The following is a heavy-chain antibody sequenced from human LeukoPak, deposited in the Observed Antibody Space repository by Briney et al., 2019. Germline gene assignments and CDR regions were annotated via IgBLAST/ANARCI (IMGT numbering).Heavy chain of an antibody. CDR1: GYTFTSYY. J-gene: IGHJ4*02. V-gene: IGHV1-46*01. D-gene: IGHD3-3*01. CDR3: ARARPPLRFLEWLRRYYFDY. CDR2: INPSGGST. Sequence: ASVKVSCKASGYTFTSYYMHWVRQAPGQGLEWMGIINPSGGSTSYAQKFQGRVTMTRDTSTSTVYMELSSLRSEDTAVYYCARARPPLRFLEWLRRYYFDYWGQGTLVTVSS.